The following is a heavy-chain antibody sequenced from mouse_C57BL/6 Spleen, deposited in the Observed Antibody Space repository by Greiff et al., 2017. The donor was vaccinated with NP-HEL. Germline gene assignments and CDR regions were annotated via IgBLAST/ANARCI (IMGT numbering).Heavy chain of an antibody. V-gene: IGHV5-9*01. Sequence: EVHLVESGGGLVKPGGSLKLSCAASGFTFSSYTMSWVRQTPEKRLEWVATISGGGGNTYYPDSVKGRFTISRDNAKNTLYLQMSSLRSEDTALYYCARQTITTVVFDYWGQGTTLTVSS. D-gene: IGHD1-1*01. CDR1: GFTFSSYT. CDR2: ISGGGGNT. J-gene: IGHJ2*01. CDR3: ARQTITTVVFDY.